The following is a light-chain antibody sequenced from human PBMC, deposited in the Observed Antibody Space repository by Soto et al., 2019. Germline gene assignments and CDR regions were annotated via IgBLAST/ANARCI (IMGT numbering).Light chain of an antibody. CDR1: QSISSY. CDR2: HAS. CDR3: QQSYSNPLT. J-gene: IGKJ1*01. V-gene: IGKV1-39*01. Sequence: DIQMTQSPSSLSASAGDRVSITCRASQSISSYLNWYQQKPGKAPKLLMYHASSLQSGVPSRFSGSGSGTDFTLTISSLQPEDFATYYCQQSYSNPLTFGQGTKVDIK.